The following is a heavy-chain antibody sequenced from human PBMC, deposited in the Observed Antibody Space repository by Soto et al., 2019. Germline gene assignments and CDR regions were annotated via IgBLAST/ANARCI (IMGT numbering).Heavy chain of an antibody. CDR3: ARGSTTEKVAS. V-gene: IGHV4-30-2*05. Sequence: SETLSLTCAVSGGSISSGGYSWSWIRQPPGKGLEWIGYIYHSGSTYYNPSLKSRVTISADTSMNQFSLALTSVTAADTALYYCARGSTTEKVASWGQGILVPVSS. CDR2: IYHSGST. J-gene: IGHJ4*02. CDR1: GGSISSGGYS.